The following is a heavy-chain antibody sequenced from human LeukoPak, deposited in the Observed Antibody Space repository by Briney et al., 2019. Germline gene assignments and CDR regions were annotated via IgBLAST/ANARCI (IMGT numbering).Heavy chain of an antibody. CDR3: ARDQGAAAGPTDY. Sequence: SVKVSCKASGGTFSSYAISWVRQAPGQGLEWMGRIIPIFGTANYAQKFQGRVTITTDGSTSTAYMELSSLRSEDTAVYYCARDQGAAAGPTDYWGQGTLVTVSS. J-gene: IGHJ4*02. V-gene: IGHV1-69*05. D-gene: IGHD6-13*01. CDR2: IIPIFGTA. CDR1: GGTFSSYA.